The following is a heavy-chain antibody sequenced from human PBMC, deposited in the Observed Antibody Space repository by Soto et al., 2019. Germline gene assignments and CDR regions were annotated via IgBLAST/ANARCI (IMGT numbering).Heavy chain of an antibody. CDR3: ARGNVVVPAARLDYYYMDV. CDR2: INHSGST. Sequence: SETLSLTCAVYGGSFSCYYWSWIRQPPGKGLEWIGEINHSGSTNYNPSLKSRVTISVDTSKNQFSLKLSSVTAADTAVYYCARGNVVVPAARLDYYYMDVWGKGTTVTVSS. J-gene: IGHJ6*03. CDR1: GGSFSCYY. D-gene: IGHD2-2*01. V-gene: IGHV4-34*01.